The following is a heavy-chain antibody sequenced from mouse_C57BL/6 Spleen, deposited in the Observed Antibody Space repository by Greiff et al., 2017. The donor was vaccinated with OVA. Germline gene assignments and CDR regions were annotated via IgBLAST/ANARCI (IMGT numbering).Heavy chain of an antibody. V-gene: IGHV5-9-1*02. J-gene: IGHJ2*01. CDR1: GFTFSSYA. CDR2: ISSGGDYI. D-gene: IGHD1-1*01. CDR3: TRYYYGSSYDYFDY. Sequence: EVKVVESGEGLVKPGGSLKLSCAASGFTFSSYAMSWVRQTPEKRLEWVAYISSGGDYIYYADTVKGRFTISRDNARNTLYLQMSSLKSEDTAMYYCTRYYYGSSYDYFDYWGQGTTLTVSS.